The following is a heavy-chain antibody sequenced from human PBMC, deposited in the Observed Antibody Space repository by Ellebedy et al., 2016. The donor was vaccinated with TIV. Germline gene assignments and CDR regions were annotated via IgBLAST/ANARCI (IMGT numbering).Heavy chain of an antibody. J-gene: IGHJ4*02. D-gene: IGHD2/OR15-2a*01. CDR1: GFTFSASA. V-gene: IGHV3-73*01. CDR3: VKNRASLDH. Sequence: GESLKISCAASGFTFSASAMHWVRQASGKGLEWVDRIRSRANNYATAYAASVRGRFNVSRDDSKNTAYLQMNSLKTEDTTIYYCVKNRASLDHWGQGALVTVSS. CDR2: IRSRANNYAT.